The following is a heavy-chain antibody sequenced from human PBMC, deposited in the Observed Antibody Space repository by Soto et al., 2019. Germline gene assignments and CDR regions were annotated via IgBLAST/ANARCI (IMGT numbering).Heavy chain of an antibody. V-gene: IGHV3-64*01. CDR3: ARGRITMIVGAAFDI. CDR2: ISSNGGST. CDR1: GFTFSSYA. Sequence: EVQLVESGGGLVQPGGSLRLSCAASGFTFSSYAMHWVRQAPGKGLEYVSAISSNGGSTYYANSVKGRFTISRDNSKNTLYLQMGSRRAEDMAVYYCARGRITMIVGAAFDIWGQGTMVTVSS. D-gene: IGHD3-22*01. J-gene: IGHJ3*02.